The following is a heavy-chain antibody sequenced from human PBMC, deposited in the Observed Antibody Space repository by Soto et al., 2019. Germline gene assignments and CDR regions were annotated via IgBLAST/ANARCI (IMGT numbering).Heavy chain of an antibody. CDR1: GYTFTSYW. J-gene: IGHJ6*02. Sequence: GESLKISCKGSGYTFTSYWIGWVRQMPGKGLEWMGIIYPGDSDTRYSPSFQGQVTISADKSISTAYLQWSSLKASDTAMHYCARRHSGYMEGYYYYGMDVWGQGTTVTVSS. CDR3: ARRHSGYMEGYYYYGMDV. V-gene: IGHV5-51*01. D-gene: IGHD5-12*01. CDR2: IYPGDSDT.